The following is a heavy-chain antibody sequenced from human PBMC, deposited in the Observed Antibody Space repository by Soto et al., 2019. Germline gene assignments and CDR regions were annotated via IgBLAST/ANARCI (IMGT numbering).Heavy chain of an antibody. CDR3: TRGITMVRGVMTDY. CDR2: INAGNGNT. D-gene: IGHD3-10*01. CDR1: GYSFTNYA. Sequence: ASVKVSCKASGYSFTNYAMHWVRQAPGQRLEWMGCINAGNGNTKYSQKFQGRVTVTRDTSATTAYMELSSLRSEDTAVYYCTRGITMVRGVMTDYWGQGTLVTVSS. J-gene: IGHJ4*02. V-gene: IGHV1-3*01.